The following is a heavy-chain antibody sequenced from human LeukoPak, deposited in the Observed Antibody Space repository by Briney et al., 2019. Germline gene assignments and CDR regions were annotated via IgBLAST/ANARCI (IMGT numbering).Heavy chain of an antibody. Sequence: SQTLSLTCAVSGGSISSGGYSWSWIRQPPGKGLEWIGYIYHSGSTYYNPSLKSRVTISVDRSKNQFSLKLSSVTAADTAVYYCAGFFNSGSTWGQGTLVTVSS. V-gene: IGHV4-30-2*01. CDR3: AGFFNSGST. CDR1: GGSISSGGYS. D-gene: IGHD3-10*01. CDR2: IYHSGST. J-gene: IGHJ4*02.